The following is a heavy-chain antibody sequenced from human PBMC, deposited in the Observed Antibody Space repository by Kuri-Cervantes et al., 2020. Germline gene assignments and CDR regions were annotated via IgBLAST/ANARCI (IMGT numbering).Heavy chain of an antibody. Sequence: GGSLRLSCAASGFTFSSSGMHWVRQAPGKGLDWVTIISYDGSNKYYADSVKGRFTISRDNSKNTLYLQMNSLRAEDTAVYYCARDPSSGWYFDLWGRGTLVTVSS. CDR1: GFTFSSSG. V-gene: IGHV3-30*12. CDR3: ARDPSSGWYFDL. D-gene: IGHD6-19*01. J-gene: IGHJ2*01. CDR2: ISYDGSNK.